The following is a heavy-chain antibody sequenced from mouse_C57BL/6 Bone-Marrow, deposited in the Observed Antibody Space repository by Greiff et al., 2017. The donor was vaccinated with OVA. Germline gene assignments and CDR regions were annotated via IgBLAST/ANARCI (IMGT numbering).Heavy chain of an antibody. CDR3: ARGSGSSDVLDV. CDR2: ISYDGSN. V-gene: IGHV3-6*01. J-gene: IGHJ1*03. Sequence: VQLKESGPGLVKPSQSLSLTCSVTGYSITSGYYWNWIRQFPGNKLEWMGYISYDGSNNYNPSLKNRISITRDTSKNQFFLKLNSVTTEDTATYYCARGSGSSDVLDVWGTGTTVTVSS. CDR1: GYSITSGYY. D-gene: IGHD1-1*01.